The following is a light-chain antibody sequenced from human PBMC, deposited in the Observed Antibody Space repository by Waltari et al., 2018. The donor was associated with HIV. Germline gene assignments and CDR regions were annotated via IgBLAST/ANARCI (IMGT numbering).Light chain of an antibody. J-gene: IGLJ3*02. CDR1: SSDIGAYDS. Sequence: QSALTQPPSASGSLGQSVTLSCTASSSDIGAYDSVSWFQQHPRSAPKLLLYEVTRRPSTVSDRFSGSRSGSTAFLTVAGLQPDDEATYFCSSYGDSLRVLFGGGTNVTVL. CDR3: SSYGDSLRVL. CDR2: EVT. V-gene: IGLV2-8*01.